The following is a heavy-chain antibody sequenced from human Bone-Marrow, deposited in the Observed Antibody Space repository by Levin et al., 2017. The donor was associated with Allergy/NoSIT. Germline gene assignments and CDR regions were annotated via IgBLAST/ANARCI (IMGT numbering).Heavy chain of an antibody. J-gene: IGHJ5*02. CDR2: INNVGGDT. CDR1: GFTFGTYH. CDR3: ARSGYCSTGKCYALDS. D-gene: IGHD2-2*03. Sequence: ASVKVSCAASGFTFGTYHMNWVRQAPGKGLDWVSTINNVGGDTYYADSVKGRFTISRDNSKNILFLQVNSLRAEDTAVYYCARSGYCSTGKCYALDSWGQGTPVTVSS. V-gene: IGHV3-23*01.